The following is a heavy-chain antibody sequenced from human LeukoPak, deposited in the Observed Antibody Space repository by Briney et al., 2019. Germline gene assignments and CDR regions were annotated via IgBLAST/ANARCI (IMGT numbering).Heavy chain of an antibody. Sequence: SVKVSCMASGGTYSSYAFSWVRQPPAQGLEWVGRINPSHGIANYAQQYKGRVTITADKSTSTAYRELSSLRAEDTAVYYCASFDREGRITIVGVVPPRGPEYFLQWGQGTLVTVSS. CDR2: INPSHGIA. V-gene: IGHV1-69*04. J-gene: IGHJ1*01. D-gene: IGHD3-3*01. CDR1: GGTYSSYA. CDR3: ASFDREGRITIVGVVPPRGPEYFLQ.